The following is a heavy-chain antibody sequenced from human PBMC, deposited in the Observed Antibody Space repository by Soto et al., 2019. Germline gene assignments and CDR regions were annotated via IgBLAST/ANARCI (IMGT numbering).Heavy chain of an antibody. D-gene: IGHD3-10*01. CDR1: GFTCSSYA. CDR3: AKDPTGARGYYSYYYMAV. Sequence: PGGSLRLSWAASGFTCSSYAMSWVRQAPGKGLEWVSAISGSGGSTYYADSVKGRFTISRDNSKNTLYLQMNSLRAEDTAVYYCAKDPTGARGYYSYYYMAVWGKGTTVTVSS. V-gene: IGHV3-23*01. J-gene: IGHJ6*03. CDR2: ISGSGGST.